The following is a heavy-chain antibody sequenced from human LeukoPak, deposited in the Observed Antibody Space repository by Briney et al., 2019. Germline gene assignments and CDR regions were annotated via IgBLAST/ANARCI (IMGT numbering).Heavy chain of an antibody. Sequence: GGSLRLSSAASGFTFSSYAMSWVRQAPGEGLEWVSAISGSGGSTYYADSVKGRFTISRDNSKNTLYLQMNSLRAEDTAVYYCAKAIGGSGFDYWGQGTLVTVSS. J-gene: IGHJ4*02. CDR1: GFTFSSYA. CDR2: ISGSGGST. D-gene: IGHD6-19*01. CDR3: AKAIGGSGFDY. V-gene: IGHV3-23*01.